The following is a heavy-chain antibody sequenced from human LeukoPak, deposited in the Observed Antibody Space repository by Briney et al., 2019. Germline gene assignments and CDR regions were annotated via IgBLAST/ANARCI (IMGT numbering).Heavy chain of an antibody. J-gene: IGHJ4*02. CDR1: GYTFTSYD. D-gene: IGHD3-16*02. Sequence: ASVKVSCKASGYTFTSYDINWVRQATGQGLEWMGWMNYNSGNTGYAQKFQGRVTMTRNASITTAYMDLSSLRSEDTAVYYCARALPPLTFGGVIVKRYYFDYWGQGTLVTVSS. V-gene: IGHV1-8*01. CDR2: MNYNSGNT. CDR3: ARALPPLTFGGVIVKRYYFDY.